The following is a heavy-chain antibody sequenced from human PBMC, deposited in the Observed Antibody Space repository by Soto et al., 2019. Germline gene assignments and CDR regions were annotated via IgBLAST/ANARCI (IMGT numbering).Heavy chain of an antibody. CDR1: GFTFSSYD. Sequence: GGSLRLSCAASGFTFSSYDMHWVRQATGKGLEWVSAIGTAGDTYYPGSVKGRFTISRENAKNSLYLQMNSLRAGDTAVYYCAKDGVGGTAFRGYFDYWGQGALVTVSS. D-gene: IGHD1-26*01. CDR2: IGTAGDT. J-gene: IGHJ4*02. CDR3: AKDGVGGTAFRGYFDY. V-gene: IGHV3-13*01.